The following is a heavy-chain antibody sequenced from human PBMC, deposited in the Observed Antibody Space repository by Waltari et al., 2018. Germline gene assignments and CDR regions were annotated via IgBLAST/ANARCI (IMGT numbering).Heavy chain of an antibody. V-gene: IGHV1-2*02. J-gene: IGHJ3*02. CDR3: ARRPWTLEMKGAFDI. D-gene: IGHD1-1*01. CDR1: GYTFTGYY. CDR2: INPNSGGT. Sequence: QVQLVQSGAAVKTPAASVKVSCKASGYTFTGYYMHWVRHDPGQGLEWMGWINPNSGGTNYAQKFQGRVTMTRDTSISTAYMELSRLRSDDTAVYYCARRPWTLEMKGAFDIWGQGTMVTVSS.